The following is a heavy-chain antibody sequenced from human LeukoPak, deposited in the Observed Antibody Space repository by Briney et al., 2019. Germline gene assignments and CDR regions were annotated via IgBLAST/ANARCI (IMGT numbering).Heavy chain of an antibody. CDR3: ARDYQGGYGDKTVDY. CDR1: GDSISSGGYF. D-gene: IGHD5-18*01. V-gene: IGHV4-39*07. J-gene: IGHJ4*02. Sequence: SETLSLTCTVSGDSISSGGYFWVWIHQPPGKGLEWIGSIYYSGSTYYNPSLKSRVTISVDTSKNQFSLKLSSVTAADTAVYYCARDYQGGYGDKTVDYWGQGTLVTVSS. CDR2: IYYSGST.